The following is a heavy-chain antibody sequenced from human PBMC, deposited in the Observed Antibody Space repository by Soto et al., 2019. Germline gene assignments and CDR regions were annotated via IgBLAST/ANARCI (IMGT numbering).Heavy chain of an antibody. V-gene: IGHV3-30*18. J-gene: IGHJ4*02. D-gene: IGHD3-22*01. CDR2: ISYDGSNK. CDR1: GFTFSSYG. Sequence: PGGSLRLSCAASGFTFSSYGMHWVRQAPGKGLEWVAVISYDGSNKYYADSVKGRFTISRDNSKNTLYLQMNSLRAEDTAVYYCAKIDASPYYYDSSGYHDSTDYWGQGTLVTVS. CDR3: AKIDASPYYYDSSGYHDSTDY.